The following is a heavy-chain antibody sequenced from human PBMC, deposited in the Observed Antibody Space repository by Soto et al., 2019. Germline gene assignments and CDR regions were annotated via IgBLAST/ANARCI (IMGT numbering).Heavy chain of an antibody. CDR1: GYTFTSYA. J-gene: IGHJ4*02. CDR2: IDAGNGNT. V-gene: IGHV1-3*01. Sequence: QVQLVQSGAEVKKPGASVKVSCKASGYTFTSYAMHWVRQAPGQRLEWMGWIDAGNGNTKYSQKFQGRVTITRDTSASTAYMELSSLRSEDTAVYYCAREKRWYYFDYWGQGTLVTVSS. D-gene: IGHD2-8*01. CDR3: AREKRWYYFDY.